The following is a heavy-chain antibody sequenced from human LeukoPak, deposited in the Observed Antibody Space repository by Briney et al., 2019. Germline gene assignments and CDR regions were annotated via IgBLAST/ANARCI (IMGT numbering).Heavy chain of an antibody. D-gene: IGHD3-22*01. Sequence: GSSVKVSCKASGGTFSSYAISWVRQAPGQGLEWMGGIIPIFGTANYAQKFQGRVTITADKSTSTAYMELSSLRSEDTAVYYCARAAGPYYYDSSIYYYMDVWGKGTTVTVSS. CDR1: GGTFSSYA. CDR2: IIPIFGTA. V-gene: IGHV1-69*06. J-gene: IGHJ6*03. CDR3: ARAAGPYYYDSSIYYYMDV.